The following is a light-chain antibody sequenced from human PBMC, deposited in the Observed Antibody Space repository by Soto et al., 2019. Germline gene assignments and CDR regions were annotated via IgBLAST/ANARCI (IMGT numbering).Light chain of an antibody. Sequence: VVTKSAATLSLSPGERATLSCRASRSISTYLAWYQQKPGQAPRLLIYEALNRATGIPARFSGSGSGTDFTLTISSLESEDVAVYYCQQRNNRPLTFGGGTKVDI. CDR3: QQRNNRPLT. J-gene: IGKJ4*02. CDR1: RSISTY. CDR2: EAL. V-gene: IGKV3-11*01.